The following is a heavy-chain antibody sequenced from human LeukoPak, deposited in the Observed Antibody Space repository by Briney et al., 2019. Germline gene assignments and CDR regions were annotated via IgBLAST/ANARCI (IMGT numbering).Heavy chain of an antibody. V-gene: IGHV1-8*01. D-gene: IGHD3-9*01. CDR3: ARGGLRYFDWLLTPNYNWFDH. CDR2: MNPNSGNT. Sequence: ASVKVSCKASGYTFTSYDINWVRQATGQGLEGMGWMNPNSGNTGYAQKFQGRVTMTRNTSISTAYMELSSLRFEETAVYYCARGGLRYFDWLLTPNYNWFDHWGQGTLVTVSS. J-gene: IGHJ5*02. CDR1: GYTFTSYD.